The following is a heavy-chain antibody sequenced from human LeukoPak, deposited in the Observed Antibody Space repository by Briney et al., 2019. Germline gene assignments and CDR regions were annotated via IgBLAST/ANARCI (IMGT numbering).Heavy chain of an antibody. CDR2: IYYSGST. V-gene: IGHV4-59*08. J-gene: IGHJ5*02. Sequence: SETLSLTCTVSGGSISSYYWSWIRQPPGKGLEWIGYIYYSGSTNYNPSLKSRVTISVDTSKNQFSLKLSSVTAADTAVYYCARHRPQENWFDPWGQGTLVTVSS. CDR1: GGSISSYY. CDR3: ARHRPQENWFDP.